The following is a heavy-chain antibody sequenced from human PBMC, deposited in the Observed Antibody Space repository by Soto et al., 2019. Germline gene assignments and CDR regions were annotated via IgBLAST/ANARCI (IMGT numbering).Heavy chain of an antibody. CDR1: GFTFSSYG. Sequence: QVQLVESGGGVVQPGRSLRLSCAASGFTFSSYGMHWVRQAPGKGLEWVAVIWYDGSNKYYADSVKGRFTISRDSSKNTLSLEMSSLRVEDTAVYYCARGGGGWSYFDYWGQGTLVTVSS. CDR3: ARGGGGWSYFDY. J-gene: IGHJ4*02. V-gene: IGHV3-33*01. D-gene: IGHD2-15*01. CDR2: IWYDGSNK.